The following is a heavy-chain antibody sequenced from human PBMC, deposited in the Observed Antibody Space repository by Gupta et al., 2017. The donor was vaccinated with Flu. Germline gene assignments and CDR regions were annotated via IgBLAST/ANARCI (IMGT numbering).Heavy chain of an antibody. J-gene: IGHJ3*02. Sequence: STYYNPSLKSRVTISVDTSKNQFSLKLSSVTAADTAVYYCARYPGVVVPVPAPDAFDIWGQGTMVTVSS. CDR2: ST. V-gene: IGHV4-39*01. D-gene: IGHD2-2*01. CDR3: ARYPGVVVPVPAPDAFDI.